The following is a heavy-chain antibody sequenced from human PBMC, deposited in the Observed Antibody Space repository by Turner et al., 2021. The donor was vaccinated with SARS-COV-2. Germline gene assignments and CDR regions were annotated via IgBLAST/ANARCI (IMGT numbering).Heavy chain of an antibody. CDR1: GFTFNTYA. CDR2: VSGLGDTR. D-gene: IGHD7-27*01. J-gene: IGHJ3*02. V-gene: IGHV3-23*01. CDR3: VRDRPRPGDRDALDI. Sequence: EVQVLESRGGLAQPGGSMRLSGAASGFTFNTYAMSWVRQAPGKGLVCVSVVSGLGDTRFYADSVRGRFTISRDNTKNRVYLQMNSLRPDDTALYYCVRDRPRPGDRDALDIWGQGTMVTVSS.